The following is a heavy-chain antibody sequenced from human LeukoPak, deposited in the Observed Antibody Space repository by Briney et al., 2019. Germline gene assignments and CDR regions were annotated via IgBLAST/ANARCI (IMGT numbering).Heavy chain of an antibody. D-gene: IGHD2/OR15-2a*01. J-gene: IGHJ4*02. CDR1: GGSISTYY. CDR3: ARHGRTTTSRILPYYFDY. CDR2: IYYTGST. V-gene: IGHV4-59*08. Sequence: SETLSLTCTASGGSISTYYWSWIRQPPGKGLEWIGYIYYTGSTNYNPSLKSRVTISIDTSKNQFSLRLSSVTPADTAVYYCARHGRTTTSRILPYYFDYWGQETLVTVSS.